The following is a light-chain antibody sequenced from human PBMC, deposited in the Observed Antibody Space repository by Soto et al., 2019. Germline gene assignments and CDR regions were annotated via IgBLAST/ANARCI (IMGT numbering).Light chain of an antibody. CDR3: AAWDDSLNGPV. CDR1: SSNIGSNT. J-gene: IGLJ7*01. CDR2: SNN. Sequence: QLVLTQPPSASGTXXXXXXISCSGSSSNIGSNTVNWYQQLPGTAPKLLIYSNNQRPSGVPDRFSGSKSGTSASLAISGLQSEDEADYYCAAWDDSLNGPVFGGGTQLTVL. V-gene: IGLV1-44*01.